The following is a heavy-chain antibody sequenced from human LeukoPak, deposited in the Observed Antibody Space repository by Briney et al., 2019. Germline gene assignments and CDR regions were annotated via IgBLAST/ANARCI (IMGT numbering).Heavy chain of an antibody. CDR3: AKVPMIRGIIPQNFDY. V-gene: IGHV3-23*01. Sequence: GGPLRLSCAVAGFTLINYAMNLVRQAPRKGLEWVSAISKSGSSTYYADSVKGRFTISRDNSKSTLYLQMTSLRAEDTAIYYCAKVPMIRGIIPQNFDYWGQGTLVTVSS. CDR1: GFTLINYA. D-gene: IGHD3-10*01. J-gene: IGHJ4*02. CDR2: ISKSGSST.